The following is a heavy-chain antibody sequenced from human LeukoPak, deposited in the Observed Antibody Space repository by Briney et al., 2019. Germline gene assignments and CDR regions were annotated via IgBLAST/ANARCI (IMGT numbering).Heavy chain of an antibody. D-gene: IGHD2-2*01. J-gene: IGHJ4*02. V-gene: IGHV3-74*01. CDR3: ARGEGVPAARVHYFDY. CDR2: INTDGITT. Sequence: GGSLRLSCAASGFTFSTYWMHWVRQAPGKGLVWVSRINTDGITTTYADSVKGRFTISRDNAKNSLYLQMNSLRAEDTAVYYCARGEGVPAARVHYFDYWGQGTLVTVSS. CDR1: GFTFSTYW.